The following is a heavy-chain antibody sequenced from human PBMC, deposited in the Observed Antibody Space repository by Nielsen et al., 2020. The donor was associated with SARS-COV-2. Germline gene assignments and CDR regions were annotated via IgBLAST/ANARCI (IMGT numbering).Heavy chain of an antibody. V-gene: IGHV3-7*03. CDR3: KSEGN. Sequence: ESLRLSCAASGFTFSASWMAWVRQAPGKGLEWLSNIRPDGTGANYVDSVKGRFTISRDNAKNLLYLQMGSLRADDTAVYFCKSEGNWGQGTLVTVSS. CDR2: IRPDGTGA. J-gene: IGHJ4*02. CDR1: GFTFSASW.